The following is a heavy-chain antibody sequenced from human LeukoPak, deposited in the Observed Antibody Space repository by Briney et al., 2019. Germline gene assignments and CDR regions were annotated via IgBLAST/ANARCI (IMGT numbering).Heavy chain of an antibody. J-gene: IGHJ4*02. CDR1: GYTFTGYY. Sequence: GASVKVSCKASGYTFTGYYMHWVRQAPGQGLEWMGWINPNSGGTNYAQKFQGRVTMTRDTSISTAYMEQSRLRSGDTAVYYCARIHGVTTSPFDYWGQGTLVTVSS. CDR3: ARIHGVTTSPFDY. CDR2: INPNSGGT. V-gene: IGHV1-2*02. D-gene: IGHD4-17*01.